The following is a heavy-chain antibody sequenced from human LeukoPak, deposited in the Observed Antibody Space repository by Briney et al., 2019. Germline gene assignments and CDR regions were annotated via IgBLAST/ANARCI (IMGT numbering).Heavy chain of an antibody. CDR3: AKSSYYDASGYYREYYFDY. J-gene: IGHJ4*02. CDR2: ISGSGGST. CDR1: GFSFSNYA. D-gene: IGHD3-22*01. V-gene: IGHV3-23*01. Sequence: GGSLRLSCVPSGFSFSNYAMSWVRQAPGKGLEWVSSISGSGGSTHYADSVKGRFTISRDKTKNTLYLQMNSLRAKDTAVYYCAKSSYYDASGYYREYYFDYRGQGTLVTVSS.